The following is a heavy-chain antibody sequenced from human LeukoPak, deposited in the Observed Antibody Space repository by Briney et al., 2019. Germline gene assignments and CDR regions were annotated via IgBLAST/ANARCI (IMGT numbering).Heavy chain of an antibody. CDR1: GYTFTSYG. J-gene: IGHJ4*02. D-gene: IGHD6-13*01. Sequence: ASVKVSCKASGYTFTSYGISWVRQAPGQGLEWMGWISAYNGNTNYAQKLQGRVTMTTDTSTSTAYMELRSLRSDDTAVYYCARKKQQLVQSYYFDYWGQGILVTVSS. CDR3: ARKKQQLVQSYYFDY. CDR2: ISAYNGNT. V-gene: IGHV1-18*01.